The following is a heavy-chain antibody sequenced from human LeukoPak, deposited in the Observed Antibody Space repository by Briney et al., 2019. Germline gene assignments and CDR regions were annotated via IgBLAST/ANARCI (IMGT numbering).Heavy chain of an antibody. CDR3: ARDSDWNYNFDY. CDR2: INPNSGGT. Sequence: GASVKVSCKASGYTFTGYYMHWVRQAPGQGLEWMGWINPNSGGTNYAQKFQGRVTMTRDTSICTAYMELSRLRSDDTAVYYCARDSDWNYNFDYWGQGTLVTVSS. J-gene: IGHJ4*02. D-gene: IGHD1-7*01. V-gene: IGHV1-2*02. CDR1: GYTFTGYY.